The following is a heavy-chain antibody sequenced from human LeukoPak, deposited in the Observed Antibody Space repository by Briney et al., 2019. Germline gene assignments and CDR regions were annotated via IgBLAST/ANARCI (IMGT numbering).Heavy chain of an antibody. CDR1: EFNLSGST. V-gene: IGHV3-73*01. CDR2: IRTRANNYAT. J-gene: IGHJ4*02. CDR3: TSPITIFGVVTKNY. D-gene: IGHD3-3*01. Sequence: GGSLRLSCAASEFNLSGSTIHWVRQASAKGLEWVGRIRTRANNYATTYAASVKGGFTISRDDSKNMVYLQMNSLKTEDTAVYYCTSPITIFGVVTKNYWGQGTLVTVSS.